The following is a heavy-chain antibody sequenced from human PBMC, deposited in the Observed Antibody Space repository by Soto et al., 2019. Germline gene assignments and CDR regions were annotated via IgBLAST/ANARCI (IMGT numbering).Heavy chain of an antibody. J-gene: IGHJ4*02. D-gene: IGHD2-2*01. CDR1: GYSISSSQW. CDR2: ISYSGST. CDR3: ARVPDY. Sequence: SETLSLTCAVSGYSISSSQWWGWIRQPPGKGLEWIGYISYSGSTYYNPSLKSRVTMSVDTSKNQFSLKLSSVTAADTAVYYCARVPDYWGQGILVTVSS. V-gene: IGHV4-28*03.